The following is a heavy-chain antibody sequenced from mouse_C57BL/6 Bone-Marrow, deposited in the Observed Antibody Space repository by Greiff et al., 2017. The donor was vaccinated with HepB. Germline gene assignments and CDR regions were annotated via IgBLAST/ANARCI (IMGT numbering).Heavy chain of an antibody. CDR1: GYTFTSYG. CDR3: ARGDSNYYFDY. J-gene: IGHJ2*01. D-gene: IGHD2-5*01. CDR2: IYPRSGNS. V-gene: IGHV1-81*01. Sequence: QVQLKQSGAELARPGASVKLSCKASGYTFTSYGISWVKQRTGQGLEWIGEIYPRSGNSYYNEKFKGKATLTADKSSSKAYMELRSLTSEDSAVYFCARGDSNYYFDYWGQGTTLTVSS.